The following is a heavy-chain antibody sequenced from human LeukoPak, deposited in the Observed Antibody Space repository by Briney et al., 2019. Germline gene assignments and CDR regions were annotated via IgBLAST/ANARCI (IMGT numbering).Heavy chain of an antibody. V-gene: IGHV3-23*01. CDR3: AKAGAVVPAAKMTRFDY. Sequence: GGSLRLSCAASGFTFSSYAMSWVRQAPGKGLEWVSAISGSGGSTYYADSVKGRFTISRDNSKNTLYLQMNSLRAEDTAVYYCAKAGAVVPAAKMTRFDYWGQGTLVTVSS. D-gene: IGHD2-2*01. J-gene: IGHJ4*02. CDR1: GFTFSSYA. CDR2: ISGSGGST.